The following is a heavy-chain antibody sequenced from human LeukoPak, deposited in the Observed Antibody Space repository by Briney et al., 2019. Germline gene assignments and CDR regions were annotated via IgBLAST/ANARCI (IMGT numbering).Heavy chain of an antibody. CDR2: IIPILGIA. CDR1: GGTFSSYA. V-gene: IGHV1-69*04. Sequence: SVKVSCKASGGTFSSYAISWVRQAPGQGLEWMGRIIPILGIANYAQKFQGRLTMTRDTSTSTAYMELSSLRSEDTAIYYCARGFAAYDTSDYAFSYYWGQGTLVTVSS. CDR3: ARGFAAYDTSDYAFSYY. J-gene: IGHJ4*02. D-gene: IGHD3-22*01.